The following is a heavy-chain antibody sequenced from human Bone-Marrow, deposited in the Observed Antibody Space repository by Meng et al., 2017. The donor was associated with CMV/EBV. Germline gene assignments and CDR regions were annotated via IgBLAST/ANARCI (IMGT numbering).Heavy chain of an antibody. CDR3: ARTGDCTSTSCYTYFDF. CDR1: GGSFSGYY. D-gene: IGHD2-2*02. CDR2: INHSGST. V-gene: IGHV4-34*01. Sequence: SETLSLTCAVYGGSFSGYYWSWIRQPPGKGLEWIGEINHSGSTNYNPSLKSRVTISVDTSKNQFSLKLSSVTAVDTAIYYCARTGDCTSTSCYTYFDFWGQGTPVTVSS. J-gene: IGHJ4*02.